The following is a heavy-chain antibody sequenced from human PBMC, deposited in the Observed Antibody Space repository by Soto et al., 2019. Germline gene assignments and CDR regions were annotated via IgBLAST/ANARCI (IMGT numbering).Heavy chain of an antibody. D-gene: IGHD6-13*01. CDR1: GFTFSTYS. V-gene: IGHV3-30-3*01. J-gene: IGHJ4*02. CDR2: ISYDGSNE. Sequence: GGSLRLSCAASGFTFSTYSIHWVRQAPGKGLEWVAVISYDGSNEYYADSVKGRFTISRDNSKNTLYLQMNSLRPEDTAVYFCARVYSSLDYGIDYWGQGTLVTVSS. CDR3: ARVYSSLDYGIDY.